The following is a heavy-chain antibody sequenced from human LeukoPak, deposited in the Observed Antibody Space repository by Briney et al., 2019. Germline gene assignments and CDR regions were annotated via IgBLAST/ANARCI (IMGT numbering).Heavy chain of an antibody. V-gene: IGHV5-51*01. Sequence: GESLKISCKGSGDSITSYWIAWVRQMPGKGLEWMGIICPGDSDTRYSPSFRGQVTISADKSINTVYLQWRSLKASDTAMYYCARALYGSGTYWFDPWGQGTLVTVSS. CDR2: ICPGDSDT. CDR1: GDSITSYW. CDR3: ARALYGSGTYWFDP. J-gene: IGHJ5*02. D-gene: IGHD3-10*01.